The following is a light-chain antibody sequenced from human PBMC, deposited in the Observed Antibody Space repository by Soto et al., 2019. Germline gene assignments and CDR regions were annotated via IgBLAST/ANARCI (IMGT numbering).Light chain of an antibody. J-gene: IGKJ5*01. Sequence: EIVLTQSPATLSLSPGERATLSCRASQSVSSFLAWYQQKPGQAPRLLIYDTSNRATAIPVRFSGSGSGTDFNRTISSLEPEDFAAYYGQLRRNGAIMLGQGTR. CDR2: DTS. CDR1: QSVSSF. CDR3: QLRRNGAIM. V-gene: IGKV3-11*01.